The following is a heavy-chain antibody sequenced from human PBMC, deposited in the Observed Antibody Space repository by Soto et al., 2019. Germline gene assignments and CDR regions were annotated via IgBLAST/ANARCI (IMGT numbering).Heavy chain of an antibody. V-gene: IGHV3-7*01. J-gene: IGHJ6*02. D-gene: IGHD6-6*01. CDR3: AREMSYSSSSYYYYYYGMDV. CDR2: IKQDGSEK. Sequence: EVQLVESGGGLVQPGGSLRLSCAASGFTFSSYWMSWVRQAPGKGLEWVANIKQDGSEKYYVDSVKGRFTISRDNAKNSLYLQMNSLRAVDTAVYYCAREMSYSSSSYYYYYYGMDVWGQGTTVTVSS. CDR1: GFTFSSYW.